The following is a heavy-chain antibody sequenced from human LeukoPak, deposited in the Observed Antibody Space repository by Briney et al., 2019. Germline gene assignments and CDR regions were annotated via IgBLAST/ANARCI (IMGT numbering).Heavy chain of an antibody. J-gene: IGHJ5*02. CDR3: ARHVGFITMVRGVINNNWFDP. CDR2: IYYSGST. CDR1: GGSFSGYY. V-gene: IGHV4-34*01. D-gene: IGHD3-10*01. Sequence: PSETLSLTCAVYGGSFSGYYCSWIRQPPGEWLEWIGSIYYSGSTYYNPSLKSRVTISVDTSKKQFSLKLSSVTAADTAVYYCARHVGFITMVRGVINNNWFDPWGQGTLVTVSS.